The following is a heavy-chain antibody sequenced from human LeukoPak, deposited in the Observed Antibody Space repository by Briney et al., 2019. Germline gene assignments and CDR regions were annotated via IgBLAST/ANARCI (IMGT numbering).Heavy chain of an antibody. Sequence: SETLSLTCTVSGGSISSNYWSWIRQPPGKGLEWIGYINYGGSTNYNPSLKSRVTISVDTSKNQFSLKLSSVTAADSAVYYCARRSPYSTGWSSYFDYWGQGALVTVSS. J-gene: IGHJ4*02. D-gene: IGHD6-19*01. V-gene: IGHV4-59*01. CDR2: INYGGST. CDR1: GGSISSNY. CDR3: ARRSPYSTGWSSYFDY.